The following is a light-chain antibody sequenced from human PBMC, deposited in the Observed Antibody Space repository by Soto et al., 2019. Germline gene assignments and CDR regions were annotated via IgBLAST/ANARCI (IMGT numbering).Light chain of an antibody. J-gene: IGLJ3*02. CDR3: AAWDDSLSGWV. CDR1: SSHIGSNT. CDR2: SNN. V-gene: IGLV1-44*01. Sequence: QAVVTQPPSASGTPGQRVTISCSGSSSHIGSNTVNWYQQLPGTAPKLLIYSNNQRPSGVPDRFSGSKSGTSASLAISGLQSEDEADYYCAAWDDSLSGWVFGGGTKLTVL.